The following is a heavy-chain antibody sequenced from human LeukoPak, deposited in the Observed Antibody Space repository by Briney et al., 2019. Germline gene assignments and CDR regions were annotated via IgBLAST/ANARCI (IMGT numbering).Heavy chain of an antibody. J-gene: IGHJ3*02. V-gene: IGHV4-39*07. CDR1: GGSISSSSYY. CDR2: VYYSGST. CDR3: ARANPTYYDILTGDAFDI. Sequence: SETLSLTCTVSGGSISSSSYYWGWIRQPPGKGLEWIGSVYYSGSTYYNPSLKSRVTISVDTSKNQFSLKLSFVTAADTAVYYCARANPTYYDILTGDAFDIWGQGTMVTVSS. D-gene: IGHD3-9*01.